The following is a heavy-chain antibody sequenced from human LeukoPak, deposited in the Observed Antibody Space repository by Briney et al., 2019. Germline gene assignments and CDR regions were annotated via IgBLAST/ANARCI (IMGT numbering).Heavy chain of an antibody. Sequence: GRSLRLSCAASGFTFSSYAMSWVRQAPGKGLEWVSGVSDSGANTYYADSVKGRFTISRDNSRNTLYLQMNSLRAEDTAVYYCAKGPGHSSGYHWGQGTLVTVSS. CDR3: AKGPGHSSGYH. CDR2: VSDSGANT. J-gene: IGHJ5*02. V-gene: IGHV3-23*01. D-gene: IGHD3-22*01. CDR1: GFTFSSYA.